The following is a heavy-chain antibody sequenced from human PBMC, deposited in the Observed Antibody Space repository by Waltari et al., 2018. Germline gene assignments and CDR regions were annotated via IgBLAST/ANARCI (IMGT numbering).Heavy chain of an antibody. CDR3: ARWFHGDSPSHFDY. V-gene: IGHV4-38-2*01. Sequence: QVQLQESGPGLVKPSETLSLTCAVSGSSFSSGYYWGWIRQPPGKRLEFIGSIYHSGTTYYNPSLKSRVTILLDTSKTQCSLMLRSVTAADTAVYFCARWFHGDSPSHFDYWGQGTLVTVSS. J-gene: IGHJ4*02. D-gene: IGHD2-21*02. CDR2: IYHSGTT. CDR1: GSSFSSGYY.